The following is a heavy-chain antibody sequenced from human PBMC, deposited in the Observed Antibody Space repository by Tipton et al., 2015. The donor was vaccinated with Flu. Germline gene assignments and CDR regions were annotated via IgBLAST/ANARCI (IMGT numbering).Heavy chain of an antibody. CDR3: ARDFYDRGGYPRFDP. J-gene: IGHJ5*02. D-gene: IGHD3-22*01. V-gene: IGHV4-4*07. CDR2: IYTSGST. CDR1: GGTISSYY. Sequence: LSLTCTVSGGTISSYYWSWIRQPAGKGLEWIGRIYTSGSTNYNPSLKRPVTMSVDTSKNKFSLKLSSVTAADTAVYYCARDFYDRGGYPRFDPWCQGPLFTVSS.